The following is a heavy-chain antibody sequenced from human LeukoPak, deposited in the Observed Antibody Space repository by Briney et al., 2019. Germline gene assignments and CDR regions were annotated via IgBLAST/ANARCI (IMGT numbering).Heavy chain of an antibody. Sequence: GRSLRLSCAASGFTFDDYAMHWVRQAPGKGLEWVSGISWNSGSIGYAVSVKGRFTISRDNAKNSLYPQMNSLRAEDTALYYCAKELAYDFGPESSYYGMDVWGQGTTVTVSS. V-gene: IGHV3-9*01. CDR1: GFTFDDYA. CDR3: AKELAYDFGPESSYYGMDV. J-gene: IGHJ6*02. D-gene: IGHD3-3*01. CDR2: ISWNSGSI.